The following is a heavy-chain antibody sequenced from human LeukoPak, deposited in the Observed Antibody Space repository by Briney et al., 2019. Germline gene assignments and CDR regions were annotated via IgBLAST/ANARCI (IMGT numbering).Heavy chain of an antibody. CDR1: GFTLSDYG. V-gene: IGHV3-48*02. Sequence: PGRSLRLSCVASGFTLSDYGMSWARQAPGKGLEWISYITTNSVMFYADSVEGRFAISRDNDQNSVYLQMSVLRDDDTAVYYCTRGRYQFLGPNDSWGQGALVTVSS. J-gene: IGHJ5*01. CDR3: TRGRYQFLGPNDS. D-gene: IGHD2-2*01. CDR2: ITTNSVM.